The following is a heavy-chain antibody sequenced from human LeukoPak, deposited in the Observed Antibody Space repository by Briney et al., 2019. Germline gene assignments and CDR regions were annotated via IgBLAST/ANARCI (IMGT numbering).Heavy chain of an antibody. V-gene: IGHV4-30-2*05. J-gene: IGHJ6*03. CDR2: IYHSGST. Sequence: PSETLSLTCTVSGGSISSGGYYWSWIRQPPGKGLEWIGYIYHSGSTYYNPSLKSRVTISVDTSKNQFSLKLSSVTAADTAVYYCARGRGYCSSTSCVDYMDVWGKGTTVTVSS. D-gene: IGHD2-2*01. CDR1: GGSISSGGYY. CDR3: ARGRGYCSSTSCVDYMDV.